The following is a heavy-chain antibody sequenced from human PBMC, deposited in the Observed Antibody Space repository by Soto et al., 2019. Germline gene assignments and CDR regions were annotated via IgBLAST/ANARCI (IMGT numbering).Heavy chain of an antibody. V-gene: IGHV1-69*01. CDR3: ASTEVVVPAAMRSPHYYYYGMDV. D-gene: IGHD2-2*01. Sequence: QVQLVQSGAEVKKPGSSVKVSCKASGGTFSSYAISWVRQAPGQGLEWMGGIIPIFGTANYAQKFQGRVTITADESTSTADMELSSLRSEDTAVYYCASTEVVVPAAMRSPHYYYYGMDVWGQGTTVTVSS. CDR2: IIPIFGTA. CDR1: GGTFSSYA. J-gene: IGHJ6*02.